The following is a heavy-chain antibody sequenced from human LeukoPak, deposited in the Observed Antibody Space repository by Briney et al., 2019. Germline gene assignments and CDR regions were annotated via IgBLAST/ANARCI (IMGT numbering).Heavy chain of an antibody. J-gene: IGHJ4*02. V-gene: IGHV3-15*01. D-gene: IGHD3-22*01. Sequence: GESLKISCAASGFTFSYAWMNWVRQAPGKGLEWLGRIKSRINGGTAEYTAPVKGRFTISRDDSKNMLYLQMNSLRTEDTAIYYCATDGFYDSSRAGGYYFDFWGQGTLVTVSS. CDR1: GFTFSYAW. CDR3: ATDGFYDSSRAGGYYFDF. CDR2: IKSRINGGTA.